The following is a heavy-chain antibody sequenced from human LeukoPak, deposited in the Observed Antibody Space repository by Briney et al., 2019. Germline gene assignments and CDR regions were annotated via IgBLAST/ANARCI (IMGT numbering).Heavy chain of an antibody. Sequence: PGGSLRLSCAASGFTFSSYWMHWVRQAPGKGLVWVSRINSDGSSTNYADSVKGRFTISRDNAKNSLYLQMNSLRVEDTAVYYCARESGVTLLRGSLNVWGKGTTVTISS. CDR3: ARESGVTLLRGSLNV. V-gene: IGHV3-74*01. J-gene: IGHJ6*04. CDR2: INSDGSST. D-gene: IGHD3-10*01. CDR1: GFTFSSYW.